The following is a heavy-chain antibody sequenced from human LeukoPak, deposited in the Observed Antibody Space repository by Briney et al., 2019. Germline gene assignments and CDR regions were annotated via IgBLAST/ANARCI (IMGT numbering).Heavy chain of an antibody. D-gene: IGHD1-26*01. J-gene: IGHJ4*02. V-gene: IGHV3-48*01. CDR3: AKKLGSYFDY. Sequence: GGSLRLSCAASGFTFSSYSMNWVRQAPGKGLEWVSYISSSSTIYYADSVKGRFTISRDNSKNTLYLQMNSLRAEDTAVYYCAKKLGSYFDYWGQGTLVTVSS. CDR1: GFTFSSYS. CDR2: ISSSSTI.